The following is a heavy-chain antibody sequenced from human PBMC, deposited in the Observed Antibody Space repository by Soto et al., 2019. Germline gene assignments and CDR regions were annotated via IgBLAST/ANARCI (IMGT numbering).Heavy chain of an antibody. CDR3: ARSPNDYGDYVWWFDP. V-gene: IGHV4-30-2*01. J-gene: IGHJ5*02. CDR2: IYHSGST. Sequence: TLSLTCAVSGGSISSGGYSWSWIRQPPGKGLEWIGYIYHSGSTYYNPSLKSRVTISVDRSKNQFSLKLSSVTAADTAVYYCARSPNDYGDYVWWFDPWGQGTLVTVSS. D-gene: IGHD4-17*01. CDR1: GGSISSGGYS.